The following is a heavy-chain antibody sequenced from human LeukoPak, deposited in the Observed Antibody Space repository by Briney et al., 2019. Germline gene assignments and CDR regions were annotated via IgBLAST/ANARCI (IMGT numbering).Heavy chain of an antibody. J-gene: IGHJ4*02. CDR3: ARSPQWDIVVVPAAIGVDY. D-gene: IGHD2-2*01. V-gene: IGHV1-2*02. Sequence: ASVKVSCKASGYTFTGYYMHWGRQAPGQGLEWMGWINPNSGGTNYAQKFQGRVTMTRDTSISTAYMELSRLRSDDTAVYYCARSPQWDIVVVPAAIGVDYWGQGTLVTVSS. CDR2: INPNSGGT. CDR1: GYTFTGYY.